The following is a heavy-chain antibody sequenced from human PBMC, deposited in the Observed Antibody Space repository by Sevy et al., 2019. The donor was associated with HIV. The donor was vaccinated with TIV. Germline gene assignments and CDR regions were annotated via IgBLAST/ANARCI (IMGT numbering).Heavy chain of an antibody. CDR2: IYPGDSDT. D-gene: IGHD3-10*01. Sequence: GESLKISCKGSGYSFTSYWIGWVRQMPGKGLEWMGIIYPGDSDTRYSPSFQGQVTISADKSISTAYLQWSSLKASDTAMYYCARHYYGSGSYYKYYYYYMDVWGKGTTVTVSS. J-gene: IGHJ6*03. CDR1: GYSFTSYW. V-gene: IGHV5-51*01. CDR3: ARHYYGSGSYYKYYYYYMDV.